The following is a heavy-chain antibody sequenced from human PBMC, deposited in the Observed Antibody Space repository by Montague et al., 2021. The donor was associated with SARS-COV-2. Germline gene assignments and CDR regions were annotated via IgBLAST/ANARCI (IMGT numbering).Heavy chain of an antibody. CDR1: GGSISSSNYY. D-gene: IGHD5-12*01. V-gene: IGHV4-39*02. J-gene: IGHJ3*02. Sequence: SETLSLTCTVSGGSISSSNYYWDWIRQPPGKGLEWIGSIYDSGSTYYNPSLKSRVTISVDTSMNHFSLKLSSVTAADTAVYYCARRGRKLLPVATTIGGFDIWGQGTMVTVPS. CDR2: IYDSGST. CDR3: ARRGRKLLPVATTIGGFDI.